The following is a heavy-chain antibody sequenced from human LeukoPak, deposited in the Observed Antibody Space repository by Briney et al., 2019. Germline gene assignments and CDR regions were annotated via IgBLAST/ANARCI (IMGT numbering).Heavy chain of an antibody. V-gene: IGHV3-23*01. D-gene: IGHD3-22*01. CDR1: GFTFSSYA. CDR3: AKVRYYDSSGYYFVPPDY. CDR2: ISGSGGST. J-gene: IGHJ4*02. Sequence: PGGSLRLSCAAPGFTFSSYAMSWVRQAPGKGLEWVSAISGSGGSTYYADSVKGRFTISRDNSKNTLYLQMNSLRAEDTAVYYCAKVRYYDSSGYYFVPPDYWGQGTLVTVSS.